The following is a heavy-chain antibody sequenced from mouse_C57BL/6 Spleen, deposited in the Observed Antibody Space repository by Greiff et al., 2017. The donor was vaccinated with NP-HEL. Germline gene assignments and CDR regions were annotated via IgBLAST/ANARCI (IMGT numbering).Heavy chain of an antibody. CDR1: GFSLTSYG. CDR3: AKSFLTTVVATGGFDY. V-gene: IGHV2-5*01. Sequence: VKVVESGPGLVQPSQSLSITCTVSGFSLTSYGVHWVRQSPGKGLEWLGVIWRGGSTDYNAAFMSRLSITKDNSKSQVFFKMNSLQADDTAIYYCAKSFLTTVVATGGFDYWGQGTTLTVSS. J-gene: IGHJ2*01. CDR2: IWRGGST. D-gene: IGHD1-1*01.